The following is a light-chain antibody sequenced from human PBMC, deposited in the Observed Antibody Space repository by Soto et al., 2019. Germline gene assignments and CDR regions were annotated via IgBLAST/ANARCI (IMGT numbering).Light chain of an antibody. J-gene: IGLJ1*01. CDR1: SSDVGGYNY. Sequence: QSALTQPASVSGSAGQAITISGTGTSSDVGGYNYVSWYQQHPGKAPKLMIYEVSNRPSGVSNRFSGSKSGNTASLTISGLQAEDEADYYCSSYTSSSTPYVFGTGPKVT. CDR3: SSYTSSSTPYV. CDR2: EVS. V-gene: IGLV2-14*01.